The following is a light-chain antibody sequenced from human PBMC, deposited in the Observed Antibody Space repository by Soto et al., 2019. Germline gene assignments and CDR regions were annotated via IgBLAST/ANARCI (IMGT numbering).Light chain of an antibody. V-gene: IGKV3-11*01. CDR1: QSVSSY. CDR3: QQRSNWLAIT. Sequence: EIVLTQSPATLSLSPGERATLSCRASQSVSSYLAWYQQKPGQAPRLLIYDASNRATGIPARFSGSGSGPDFTLTISSLEPEDFAVYYCQQRSNWLAITFGQGTRLEIK. J-gene: IGKJ5*01. CDR2: DAS.